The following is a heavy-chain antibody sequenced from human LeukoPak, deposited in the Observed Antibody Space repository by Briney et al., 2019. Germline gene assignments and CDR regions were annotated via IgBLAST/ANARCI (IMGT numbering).Heavy chain of an antibody. CDR1: GFTFSNYA. CDR2: ISYDGSNK. V-gene: IGHV3-30-3*01. J-gene: IGHJ4*02. D-gene: IGHD2-2*01. Sequence: RPLRHSCTSSGFTFSNYAMHGVRQAPDKELEWVAVISYDGSNKYYADSVKGRFTISRDNSKNTLYLQMNSLRDEDTVVYYCASYCSSPSCYGGFDYWGQGTLVTVSS. CDR3: ASYCSSPSCYGGFDY.